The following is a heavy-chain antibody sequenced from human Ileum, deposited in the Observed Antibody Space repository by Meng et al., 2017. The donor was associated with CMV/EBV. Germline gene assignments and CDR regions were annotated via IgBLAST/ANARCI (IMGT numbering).Heavy chain of an antibody. CDR3: ARENWVYDY. Sequence: QRPLGQSGTELKKPGASVKVSCKASGNIFTGYYMHWVRQAPGQGLEWVGCINLNSGVIDFAQKFQGRITLTRDTSITTAYMELTRLIYDDTAVYYCARENWVYDYWGQGTLVTVSS. J-gene: IGHJ4*02. CDR1: GNIFTGYY. D-gene: IGHD7-27*01. CDR2: INLNSGVI. V-gene: IGHV1-2*02.